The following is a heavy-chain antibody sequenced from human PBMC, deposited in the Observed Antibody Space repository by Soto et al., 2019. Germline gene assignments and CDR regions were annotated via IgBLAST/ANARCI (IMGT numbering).Heavy chain of an antibody. J-gene: IGHJ4*02. CDR1: GGTFSSYAIS. V-gene: IGHV4-39*01. Sequence: SCKASGGTFSSYAISWVRQPPGKGLEWIGTIYYTGSTSYSPSLKSRVTISVDTSKTQFSLNLKSVTAADTAVYYCAGRRAGDYYFDYWGQGTLVTVS. D-gene: IGHD1-26*01. CDR3: AGRRAGDYYFDY. CDR2: IYYTGST.